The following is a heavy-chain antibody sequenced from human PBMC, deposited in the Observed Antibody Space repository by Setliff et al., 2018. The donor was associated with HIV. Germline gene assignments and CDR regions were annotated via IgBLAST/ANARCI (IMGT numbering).Heavy chain of an antibody. J-gene: IGHJ4*02. D-gene: IGHD6-6*01. CDR3: AREEYTQYYFDY. Sequence: GGSLRLSCAASGFTFRNHAMHWVRQAPGKGLEWVAVISYDGSNKFYADSVKGRFTISRDNSKNTLYLQMDSLRAEDTAVYYCAREEYTQYYFDYWGQGTLVTVSS. CDR2: ISYDGSNK. V-gene: IGHV3-30*04. CDR1: GFTFRNHA.